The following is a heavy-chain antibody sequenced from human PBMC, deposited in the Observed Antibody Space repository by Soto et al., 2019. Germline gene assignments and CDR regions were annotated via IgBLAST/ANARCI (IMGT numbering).Heavy chain of an antibody. CDR2: INHSGST. D-gene: IGHD6-19*01. Sequence: XETLSLTCAVYGGSFSGYYWSWIRQPPGKGLEWIGEINHSGSTNYNPSLKSRVTISVDTSKNQFSLKLSSVTAADTAVYYCARPYSSGWTYYYYYGMDAWGQGTTVTVSS. V-gene: IGHV4-34*01. CDR3: ARPYSSGWTYYYYYGMDA. CDR1: GGSFSGYY. J-gene: IGHJ6*02.